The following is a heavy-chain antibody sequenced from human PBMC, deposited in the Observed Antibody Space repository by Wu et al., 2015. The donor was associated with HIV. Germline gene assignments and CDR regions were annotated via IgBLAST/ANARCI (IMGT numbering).Heavy chain of an antibody. J-gene: IGHJ4*02. V-gene: IGHV1-2*02. CDR3: ATYGPGYNWMYK. CDR2: MAPNSDVT. CDR1: EYTLTDYY. Sequence: QVQLVQSGAEVKKPGASVKVSCKASEYTLTDYYMHWVRQAPGQGLEWMGWMAPNSDVTNYAPKLQGRVTMTRDTSISTAYMELSSLRSDDTAVYYCATYGPGYNWMYKWGQGTLVTVSS. D-gene: IGHD1-20*01.